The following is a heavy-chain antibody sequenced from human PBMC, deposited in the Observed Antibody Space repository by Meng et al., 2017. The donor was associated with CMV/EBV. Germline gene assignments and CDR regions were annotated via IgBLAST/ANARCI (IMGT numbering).Heavy chain of an antibody. D-gene: IGHD3-22*01. V-gene: IGHV1-69*02. CDR1: GGTVSSYT. CDR2: IIPVVGIA. J-gene: IGHJ4*02. Sequence: SVKVSCKASGGTVSSYTISWVRQAPGQGLEWMGRIIPVVGIANYAQKFQGRVTITADKPTSTAYMELRSLRSDDTAVYYCAIVDSRAYPGSYWGQGTLVTVSS. CDR3: AIVDSRAYPGSY.